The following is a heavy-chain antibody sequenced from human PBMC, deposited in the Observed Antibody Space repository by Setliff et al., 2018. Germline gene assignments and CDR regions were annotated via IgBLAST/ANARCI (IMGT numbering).Heavy chain of an antibody. V-gene: IGHV1-46*01. CDR2: INPSGGST. J-gene: IGHJ6*02. Sequence: ASVKVSCKASGYTFTSYYMHWVRQAPGQGFEWMGIINPSGGSTSYAQKFQGRVAMTRNTSISTAYMELSSLRSEDTAVYYCARRRSSSWYRPYYGMDVWGQGTTVTVSS. D-gene: IGHD6-13*01. CDR3: ARRRSSSWYRPYYGMDV. CDR1: GYTFTSYY.